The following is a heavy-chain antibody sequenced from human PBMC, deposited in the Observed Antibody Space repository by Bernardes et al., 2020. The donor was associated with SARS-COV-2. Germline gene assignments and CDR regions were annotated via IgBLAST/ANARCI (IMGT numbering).Heavy chain of an antibody. J-gene: IGHJ3*02. D-gene: IGHD1-1*01. Sequence: SETLSLTCAVSGGSISSSNWWSWVRQPPGKGLEWTGEIYHSGSTNYNPSLKSRVTISVDKSKNQFSLKLSSVTAADTAVYYCARDRIGTVIWHAGAFDIWGQGTMVTVSS. V-gene: IGHV4-4*02. CDR3: ARDRIGTVIWHAGAFDI. CDR1: GGSISSSNW. CDR2: IYHSGST.